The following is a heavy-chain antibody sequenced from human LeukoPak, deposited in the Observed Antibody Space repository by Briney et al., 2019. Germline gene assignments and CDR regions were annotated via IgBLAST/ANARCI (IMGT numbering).Heavy chain of an antibody. D-gene: IGHD1-26*01. Sequence: GGALRLSCAASGVTVSSNYMTGVRQGPDKGLWRGAVISLEGSNKHYADSVKGRFTISRDNSKNTLYLQMNSLRAEDTAVYYCARDALVVEATNWFDPCRQSPLVTASA. J-gene: IGHJ5*02. CDR2: ISLEGSNK. CDR1: GVTVSSNY. V-gene: IGHV3-30*19. CDR3: ARDALVVEATNWFDP.